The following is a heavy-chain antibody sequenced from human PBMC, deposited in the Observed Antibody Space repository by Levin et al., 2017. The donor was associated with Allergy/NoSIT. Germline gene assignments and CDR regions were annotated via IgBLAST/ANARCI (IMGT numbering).Heavy chain of an antibody. D-gene: IGHD3-22*01. V-gene: IGHV2-70*11. J-gene: IGHJ4*02. CDR2: IDWDDDK. CDR1: GFSLSTSGMC. CDR3: ARIRYYDSSGYYLIDY. Sequence: SGPTLVKPTQTLTLTCTFSGFSLSTSGMCVSWIRQPPGKALEWLARIDWDDDKYYSTSLKTRLTISKDTSKNQVVLTMTNMDPVDTATYYCARIRYYDSSGYYLIDYWGQGTLVTVSS.